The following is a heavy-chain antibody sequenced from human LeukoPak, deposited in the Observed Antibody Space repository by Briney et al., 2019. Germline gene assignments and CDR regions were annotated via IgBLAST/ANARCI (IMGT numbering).Heavy chain of an antibody. CDR1: GGSFSGYY. J-gene: IGHJ5*02. V-gene: IGHV4-34*01. D-gene: IGHD3-10*01. Sequence: SETLSLTCAVYGGSFSGYYWSWIRQPPGKGLEWIGEINHSGSTSYNPSLKSRVTISLGTSRNQFSLKLTSVTAADTAVYYCARHGSGSSLALYPWGQGTLVTVSS. CDR2: INHSGST. CDR3: ARHGSGSSLALYP.